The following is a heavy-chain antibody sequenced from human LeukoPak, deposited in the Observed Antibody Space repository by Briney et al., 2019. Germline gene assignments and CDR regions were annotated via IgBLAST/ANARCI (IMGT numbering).Heavy chain of an antibody. CDR1: GGSISSYY. CDR2: IYTSGST. J-gene: IGHJ4*02. V-gene: IGHV4-4*07. CDR3: ARVHDYGDYGTFDY. D-gene: IGHD4-17*01. Sequence: SETLSLTCTVSGGSISSYYWSWIRQPAGKGLEWIGRIYTSGSTNYNPSLKSRVTMSVDTSKNQFSLKLSSVTAADTAVYYCARVHDYGDYGTFDYWSQGTLVTVSS.